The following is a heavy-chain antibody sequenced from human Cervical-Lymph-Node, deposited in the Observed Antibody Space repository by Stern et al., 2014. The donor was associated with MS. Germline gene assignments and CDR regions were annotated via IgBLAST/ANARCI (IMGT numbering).Heavy chain of an antibody. CDR2: IHHSGTT. D-gene: IGHD5-12*01. V-gene: IGHV4-4*02. CDR1: GGSISNTNW. J-gene: IGHJ5*01. CDR3: ARVNSGYNWFDY. Sequence: QVQLQESGPGLVKPSGTLSLTCAVSGGSISNTNWWGWVRQTPEMGLEWIGEIHHSGTTNFSPALKSRFTMSVDKSKNQFSLEVKSVTAADTATYYCARVNSGYNWFDYWGKGALVTVSS.